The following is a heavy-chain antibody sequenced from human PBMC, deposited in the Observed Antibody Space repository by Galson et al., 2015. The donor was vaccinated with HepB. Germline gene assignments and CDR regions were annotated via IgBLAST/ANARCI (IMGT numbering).Heavy chain of an antibody. Sequence: QSGAEVKKPGESLKISCKGSGYSFTSYWIGWVRQMPGKGLEWMGIIYPGDSDTRYSPSFQGQVTISADKSISTAYLQWSSLKASDTAMYYCARQELGYCSSTSCYEDWYFDLWGRGTLVTVSS. CDR3: ARQELGYCSSTSCYEDWYFDL. V-gene: IGHV5-51*01. CDR1: GYSFTSYW. J-gene: IGHJ2*01. D-gene: IGHD2-2*01. CDR2: IYPGDSDT.